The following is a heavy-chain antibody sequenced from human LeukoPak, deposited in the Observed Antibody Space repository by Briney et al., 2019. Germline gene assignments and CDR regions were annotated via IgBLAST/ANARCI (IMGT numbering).Heavy chain of an antibody. CDR2: INQNGGEK. CDR3: ARYRHLGY. V-gene: IGHV3-7*01. CDR1: GFTFSGYW. Sequence: PGGSLRLSCADSGFTFSGYWMNWVRQAPGKGLEWVANINQNGGEKYYVDSVKGRFTISRDNGKNSLYLQMNSPRAEDTAVYYCARYRHLGYWGQGTLVTVSS. J-gene: IGHJ4*02.